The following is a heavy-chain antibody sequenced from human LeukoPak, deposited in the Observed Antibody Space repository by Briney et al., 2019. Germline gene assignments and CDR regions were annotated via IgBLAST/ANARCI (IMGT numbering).Heavy chain of an antibody. CDR2: IWYDGSNK. Sequence: PGGFLRLSCAASGFTFSSYGMHWVRQAPGKGLEWVAVIWYDGSNKYYADSVKGRFTISRDNSKNTLYLQMNSLRAEDTAVYYCARSAYYDILTGYLYGMDVWGQGTTVTVSS. V-gene: IGHV3-33*01. D-gene: IGHD3-9*01. CDR1: GFTFSSYG. J-gene: IGHJ6*02. CDR3: ARSAYYDILTGYLYGMDV.